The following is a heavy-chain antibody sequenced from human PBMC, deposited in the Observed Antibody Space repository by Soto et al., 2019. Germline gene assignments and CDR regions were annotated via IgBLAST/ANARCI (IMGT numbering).Heavy chain of an antibody. J-gene: IGHJ5*02. CDR1: GYAFTSYA. CDR2: INAGNGNT. Sequence: GASVKVSCKASGYAFTSYAMHWVRQAPGQRLEWMGWINAGNGNTKYSQKFQGRVTITRDTSASTAYMELSSLRSEDTAVYYCARSRDDYYGSGNRWFDPWGQGTLVTVSS. D-gene: IGHD3-10*01. V-gene: IGHV1-3*01. CDR3: ARSRDDYYGSGNRWFDP.